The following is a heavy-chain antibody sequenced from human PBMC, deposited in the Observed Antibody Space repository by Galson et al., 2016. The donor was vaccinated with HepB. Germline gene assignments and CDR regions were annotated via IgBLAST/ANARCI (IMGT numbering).Heavy chain of an antibody. CDR1: GITFSNYG. D-gene: IGHD4-17*01. Sequence: SLRLSCAASGITFSNYGMHWVRQAPGKGLEWVELIWNDGSNKYYADSGKGRFTITRDNAKNSLYLQMNRLRAEDTAVYYCAKKWSYGDYSYFDYWGQGTLVTVSS. J-gene: IGHJ4*02. V-gene: IGHV3-33*03. CDR3: AKKWSYGDYSYFDY. CDR2: IWNDGSNK.